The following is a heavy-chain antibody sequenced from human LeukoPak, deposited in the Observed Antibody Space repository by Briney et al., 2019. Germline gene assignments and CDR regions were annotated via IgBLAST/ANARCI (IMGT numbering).Heavy chain of an antibody. V-gene: IGHV3-23*01. Sequence: GGSLRLSCAASGFAFSNHAMSWVPQAPGEGVQWVSTISDTGKTTFYRDSVRGRFTISRDNSNNTLYLQMGGLRADDTAIYFCARGGAYDYGVLDAWGQGTLVTVSS. D-gene: IGHD4/OR15-4a*01. J-gene: IGHJ5*02. CDR1: GFAFSNHA. CDR3: ARGGAYDYGVLDA. CDR2: ISDTGKTT.